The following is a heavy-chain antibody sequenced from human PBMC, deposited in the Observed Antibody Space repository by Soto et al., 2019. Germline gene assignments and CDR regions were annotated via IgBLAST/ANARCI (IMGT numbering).Heavy chain of an antibody. CDR1: GYTFTSYG. D-gene: IGHD6-13*01. J-gene: IGHJ3*02. V-gene: IGHV1-18*01. CDR2: ITAFSGDT. Sequence: QVQLVQSGAEVKKPGASVKVSCKASGYTFTSYGFSWVRQAPGQGLEWMGWITAFSGDTKYAQSLQGRVTMTTDTSTSTAYMGLRSLRSDDTAVYYCARVLRIATAGDAFDIWGQGTTVTVSS. CDR3: ARVLRIATAGDAFDI.